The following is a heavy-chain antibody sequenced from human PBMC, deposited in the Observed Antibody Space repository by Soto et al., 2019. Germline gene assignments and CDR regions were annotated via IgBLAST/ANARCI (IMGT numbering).Heavy chain of an antibody. CDR3: ARTPSGYCSSTSCYGNYYYYGMDV. J-gene: IGHJ6*02. CDR1: GGSISSYY. V-gene: IGHV4-59*01. Sequence: SETLSLTCTVYGGSISSYYWSWIRQPPGKGLEWIGYIYYSRSTNYNPSLKSRDNISVYTSKNQFSLKLSSVTAADTAVYYCARTPSGYCSSTSCYGNYYYYGMDVWGQGTTVTVSS. D-gene: IGHD2-2*03. CDR2: IYYSRST.